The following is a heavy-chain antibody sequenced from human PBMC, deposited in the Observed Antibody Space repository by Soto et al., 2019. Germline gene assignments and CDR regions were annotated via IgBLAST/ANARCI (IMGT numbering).Heavy chain of an antibody. J-gene: IGHJ2*01. V-gene: IGHV4-39*01. D-gene: IGHD3-22*01. CDR1: GGSISSSSYY. Sequence: QLQLQESGPGLVKPSETLSLTCTVSGGSISSSSYYWGWIRQPPGKGLEWIGSIYYSGSTYYNPSLKSRVTISVDTSKNQFSLKLSSVTAADTAVYYCARHPHITMIVVVITDWYFDLWGRGTLVTVSS. CDR2: IYYSGST. CDR3: ARHPHITMIVVVITDWYFDL.